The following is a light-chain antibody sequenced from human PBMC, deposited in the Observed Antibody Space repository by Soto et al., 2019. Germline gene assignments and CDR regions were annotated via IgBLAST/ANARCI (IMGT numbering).Light chain of an antibody. V-gene: IGKV3-15*01. CDR3: QQYNNWAQYT. Sequence: EIVMTQSPATLSVSPGERATLSCRASQSISSKLAWYQRKPGQAPRLLIYDASTRATCIPARFSGSGSGTEFTLTISSLQSEDLAVYYCQQYNNWAQYTFGQGTKLETK. J-gene: IGKJ2*01. CDR2: DAS. CDR1: QSISSK.